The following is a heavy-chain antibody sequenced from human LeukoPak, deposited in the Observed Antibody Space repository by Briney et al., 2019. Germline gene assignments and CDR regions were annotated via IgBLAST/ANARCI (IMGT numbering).Heavy chain of an antibody. CDR1: GLTFASYS. CDR3: AKDDAWLRFGE. CDR2: ISGSGDII. D-gene: IGHD3-10*01. Sequence: GGSLRLSCAASGLTFASYSMNWVRQAPGKGLEWGSTISGSGDIIYYADSVKGRFTISRDNSKNTLYLEVISLTAEDTAVYYCAKDDAWLRFGEWSQGTLVTVSS. V-gene: IGHV3-23*01. J-gene: IGHJ4*02.